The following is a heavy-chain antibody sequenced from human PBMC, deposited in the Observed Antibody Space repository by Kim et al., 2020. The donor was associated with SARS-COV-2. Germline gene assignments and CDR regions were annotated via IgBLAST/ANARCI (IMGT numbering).Heavy chain of an antibody. J-gene: IGHJ2*01. CDR3: ARDSDYGDYVPSPAD. D-gene: IGHD4-17*01. CDR1: GGSISSYY. Sequence: SETLSLTCTVSGGSISSYYWSWIRQPPGKGLEWIGYIYYSGSTNYNPSLKSRVTISVDTSKNQFSLKLSSVTAADTAVYYCARDSDYGDYVPSPADWGRGTLVTVSS. V-gene: IGHV4-59*01. CDR2: IYYSGST.